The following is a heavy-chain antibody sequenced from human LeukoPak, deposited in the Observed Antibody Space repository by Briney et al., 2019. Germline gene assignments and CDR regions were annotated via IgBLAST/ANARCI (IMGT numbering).Heavy chain of an antibody. V-gene: IGHV1-69-2*01. Sequence: AXVKLSCKVSGYTFTDYYMHWVQQAPGKGLEWMGLVNPEDGETIYAEKFQGRVTITADTSTDTAYMELSSLRSEDTAVYYCTMGATTAFSFDYWGQGTLVTVSS. D-gene: IGHD1-26*01. CDR3: TMGATTAFSFDY. J-gene: IGHJ4*02. CDR2: VNPEDGET. CDR1: GYTFTDYY.